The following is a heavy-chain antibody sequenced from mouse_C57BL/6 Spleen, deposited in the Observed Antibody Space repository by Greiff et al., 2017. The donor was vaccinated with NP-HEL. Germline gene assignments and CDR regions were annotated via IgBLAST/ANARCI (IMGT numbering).Heavy chain of an antibody. V-gene: IGHV1-50*01. CDR1: GYTFTSYW. CDR3: ARRGTVVARDY. D-gene: IGHD1-1*01. CDR2: IDPSDSYT. Sequence: QVQLKQSGAELVKPGASVKLSCKASGYTFTSYWMQWVKQRPGQGLEWIGEIDPSDSYTNYNQKFKGKATLTVDTSSSTAYMQLSSLTSEDSAVYYCARRGTVVARDYWGQGTTLTVSS. J-gene: IGHJ2*01.